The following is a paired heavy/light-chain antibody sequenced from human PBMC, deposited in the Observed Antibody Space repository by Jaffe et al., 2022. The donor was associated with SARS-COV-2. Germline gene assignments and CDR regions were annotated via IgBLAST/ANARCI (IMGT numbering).Light chain of an antibody. V-gene: IGLV2-23*01. CDR3: CSDAGSGTYWM. J-gene: IGLJ3*02. Sequence: QSALTQPASVSGSPGQSITISCTGTSSDLGNYNLVSWFQQLPGKAPKLIIYEGSKRPSRISNRFSGSWSDNTASLTISGLQAEDEADYYCCSDAGSGTYWMFGGGTKLTVL. CDR2: EGS. CDR1: SSDLGNYNL.
Heavy chain of an antibody. Sequence: EVQLVESGGALVQSGGSLRLSCAASGFPFNTYWMTWVRQAPGKGLEWVANIKVDGSEKSYVDSVKGRFTISRDDAKSSFFLQMNRLGVEDTAIYYCARVRGDFVLPDKYSYYFDYWGQGTLVTVSS. J-gene: IGHJ4*02. CDR2: IKVDGSEK. D-gene: IGHD2-8*02. V-gene: IGHV3-7*03. CDR1: GFPFNTYW. CDR3: ARVRGDFVLPDKYSYYFDY.